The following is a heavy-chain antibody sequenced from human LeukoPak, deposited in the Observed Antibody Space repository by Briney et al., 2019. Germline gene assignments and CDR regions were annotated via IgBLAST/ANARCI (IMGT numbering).Heavy chain of an antibody. J-gene: IGHJ4*02. D-gene: IGHD2-15*01. CDR1: GFTFSSYA. V-gene: IGHV3-23*01. Sequence: GGSLRLSCAASGFTFSSYAMTWVRQAPGKGLEWVSVISGSGGSTYYADSVQGRFTISRDNSKSTLCLQMNSLRAEDTAVYYCAKQLGYCSDGSCYFPYWGQGTLVTVSS. CDR2: ISGSGGST. CDR3: AKQLGYCSDGSCYFPY.